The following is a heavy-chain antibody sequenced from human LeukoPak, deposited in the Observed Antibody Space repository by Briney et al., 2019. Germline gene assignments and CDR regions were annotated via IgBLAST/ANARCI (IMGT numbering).Heavy chain of an antibody. J-gene: IGHJ6*02. CDR1: GFTFSSYT. CDR2: ITTSDGNT. CDR3: AKAASSSWPSYYYGMDV. V-gene: IGHV3-23*01. D-gene: IGHD6-13*01. Sequence: GGSLRLSCAASGFTFSSYTMGWVRQAPGKGLEWVSTITTSDGNTYYADSVKGRFTISKDNSKNTVYLQMSSLRVDDTAVYYCAKAASSSWPSYYYGMDVWGQGTTVTVSS.